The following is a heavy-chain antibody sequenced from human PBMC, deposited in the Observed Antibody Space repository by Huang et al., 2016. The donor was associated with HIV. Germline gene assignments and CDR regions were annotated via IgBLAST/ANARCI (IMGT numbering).Heavy chain of an antibody. D-gene: IGHD6-6*01. CDR1: GYSLGSYW. V-gene: IGHV5-51*01. CDR3: ARRFSSSSGYFDY. Sequence: VQLVQSGAEVKKPGESLKISCKGSGYSLGSYWIAWVRQVPGKGLEGMWIIFPADSDTTYSPSFEGQVTISADKSIGTAYLQWSSLKASDTAMYYCARRFSSSSGYFDYWGQGSLVTVSS. CDR2: IFPADSDT. J-gene: IGHJ4*02.